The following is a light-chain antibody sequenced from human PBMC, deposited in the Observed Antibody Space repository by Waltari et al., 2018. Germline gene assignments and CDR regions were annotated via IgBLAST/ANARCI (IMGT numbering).Light chain of an antibody. V-gene: IGKV3-20*01. CDR2: DAS. Sequence: EIVLPQSPGTLSLSPGDRATLSRRSSQSVGKYLVWYQQKPGHAPRLLIYDASTRATGIPDRFSGSWSGTDFSLTISRLEPEDFAVYYCQKYVNLPATFGQGTRVEIK. J-gene: IGKJ1*01. CDR3: QKYVNLPAT. CDR1: QSVGKY.